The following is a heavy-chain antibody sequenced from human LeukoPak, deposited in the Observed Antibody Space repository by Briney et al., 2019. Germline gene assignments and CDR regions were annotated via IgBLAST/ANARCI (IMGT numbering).Heavy chain of an antibody. Sequence: GGSLRLSCAASGFTFSNYAMSWVRQAPGKGLEWVSSISDSGGSTYYADSVKGRFTISRDNSKNTLYLQMNSLRAEDTAVYYCAKGAYSSGWYDHYYYMDVWGKGTTVTVSS. CDR1: GFTFSNYA. D-gene: IGHD6-19*01. J-gene: IGHJ6*03. CDR2: ISDSGGST. V-gene: IGHV3-23*01. CDR3: AKGAYSSGWYDHYYYMDV.